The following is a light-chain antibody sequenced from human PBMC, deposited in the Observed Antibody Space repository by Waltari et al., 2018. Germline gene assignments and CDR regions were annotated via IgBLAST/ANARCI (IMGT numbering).Light chain of an antibody. V-gene: IGKV1-5*03. J-gene: IGKJ1*01. CDR2: KAS. Sequence: DIQMTQSPSTLSASVGDRVTITCRASQTIGNYLAWYQQKPGRAPKLLMYKASSLEGGVPSRVTCSGSGTEFTLTLSSLQPDDFATYYCQQFESYPWTFGQGTKVEIK. CDR3: QQFESYPWT. CDR1: QTIGNY.